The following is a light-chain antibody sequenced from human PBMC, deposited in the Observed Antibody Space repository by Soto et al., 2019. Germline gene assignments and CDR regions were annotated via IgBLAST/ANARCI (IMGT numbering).Light chain of an antibody. CDR3: QQYYSSPNT. CDR1: QSVLYRSNNKNY. Sequence: DIVMTQSPDSLAVSLGERATINCKSSQSVLYRSNNKNYLAWYRQKPGQPPKLLIYWASTREYGVPDRFSGSGSGTDFTLTISSLQTEDVAVYYCQQYYSSPNTFGPGTKVEIK. CDR2: WAS. V-gene: IGKV4-1*01. J-gene: IGKJ3*01.